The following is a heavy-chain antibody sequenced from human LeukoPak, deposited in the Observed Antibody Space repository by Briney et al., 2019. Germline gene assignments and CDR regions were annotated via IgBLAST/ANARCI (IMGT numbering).Heavy chain of an antibody. D-gene: IGHD6-13*01. V-gene: IGHV4-59*12. Sequence: SSETLSLTCTVSGGSIRSYYWSWIRQSPGKGLEWLGYIYYSGSTNYNPSLKSRVTISVDTSKNQFSLKVNSVTAADAAVYYCARGPGQLTSECFDSWGQGILVTVSS. CDR3: ARGPGQLTSECFDS. CDR1: GGSIRSYY. J-gene: IGHJ5*01. CDR2: IYYSGST.